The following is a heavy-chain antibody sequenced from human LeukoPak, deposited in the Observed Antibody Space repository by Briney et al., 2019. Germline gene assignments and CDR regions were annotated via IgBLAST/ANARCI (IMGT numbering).Heavy chain of an antibody. CDR2: ISAYNGNT. J-gene: IGHJ3*02. V-gene: IGHV1-18*01. Sequence: ASVKVSCKASGNTFTSYAITWVRQAPGQGLEWMGWISAYNGNTNYAQKLQGRVTMTTDTSTSTAYMELRSLRSDDTALYYCARFGLGKHIEVAGIPFDIWGQGTMVTVSS. CDR3: ARFGLGKHIEVAGIPFDI. CDR1: GNTFTSYA. D-gene: IGHD6-19*01.